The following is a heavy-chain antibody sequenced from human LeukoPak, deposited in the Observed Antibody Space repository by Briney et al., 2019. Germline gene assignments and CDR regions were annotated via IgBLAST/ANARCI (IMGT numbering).Heavy chain of an antibody. J-gene: IGHJ4*02. CDR3: ARESHNYYGSGSYFDY. V-gene: IGHV3-48*01. D-gene: IGHD3-10*01. Sequence: PGGSLRLSCEASGFTFSSYSMNWVRQAPGKGLEWVSYISSSSSTIYYADSVKGRFTISRDNAKNSLYLQMNSLRAEDTAVYYCARESHNYYGSGSYFDYWGQGTLVTVSS. CDR2: ISSSSSTI. CDR1: GFTFSSYS.